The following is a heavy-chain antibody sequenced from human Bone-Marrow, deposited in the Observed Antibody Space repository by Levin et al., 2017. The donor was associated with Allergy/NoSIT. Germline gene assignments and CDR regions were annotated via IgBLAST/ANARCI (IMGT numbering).Heavy chain of an antibody. CDR1: GGSISSSSYY. CDR3: ARDNYYDTTGYPRQYFFDY. V-gene: IGHV4-39*07. J-gene: IGHJ4*02. D-gene: IGHD3-22*01. Sequence: PSETLSLTCSVSGGSISSSSYYWGWIRQPPGKGLEWIGTIYYSGSTYYNPSLKSRVTISVDTSKNQFSLKLSSVTAADTAVYYCARDNYYDTTGYPRQYFFDYWGQGTLVTVSS. CDR2: IYYSGST.